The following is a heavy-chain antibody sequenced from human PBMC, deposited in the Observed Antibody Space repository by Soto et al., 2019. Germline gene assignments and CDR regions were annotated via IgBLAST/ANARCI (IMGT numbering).Heavy chain of an antibody. CDR1: GGSISSYY. CDR3: ARMVVVVAAADAFNF. CDR2: IYYSGGT. Sequence: ASETLSLTCTVSGGSISSYYWSWIRQPPGKGLEWIGYIYYSGGTNYNPSLKSRVTISVDTSKNRFSLKLSSATAADTAAYYCARMVVVVAAADAFNFWGQGTMVTVSS. J-gene: IGHJ3*01. D-gene: IGHD2-15*01. V-gene: IGHV4-59*01.